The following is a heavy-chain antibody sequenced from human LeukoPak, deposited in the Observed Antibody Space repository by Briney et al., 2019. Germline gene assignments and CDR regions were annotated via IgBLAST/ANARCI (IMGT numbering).Heavy chain of an antibody. J-gene: IGHJ4*02. CDR3: ARAIRLSGSLGY. V-gene: IGHV3-53*05. CDR1: GFTVSSNY. Sequence: TGGSLRLSCAASGFTVSSNYMSWVRQAPGKGLEWVSVIYSGGSTYYADSVKGRFTISRDNSKNTLYLQMNSLRAEDTAVYYCARAIRLSGSLGYWGQGTLVTVSS. CDR2: IYSGGST. D-gene: IGHD3-22*01.